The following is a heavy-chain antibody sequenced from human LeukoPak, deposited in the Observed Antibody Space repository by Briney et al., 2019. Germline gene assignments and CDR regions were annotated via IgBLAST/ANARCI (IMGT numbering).Heavy chain of an antibody. V-gene: IGHV5-51*01. CDR1: GYSFTSYW. Sequence: GGSLESSFKGSGYSFTSYWIGWGRPMPGKGLEGMGIIYPGDSDTRYSPSFQGQVTISADKSISTAYLQWSSLKASDTAMYYCARLGQGSESTFDYWGQGTLVTVSS. D-gene: IGHD3-10*01. CDR2: IYPGDSDT. CDR3: ARLGQGSESTFDY. J-gene: IGHJ4*02.